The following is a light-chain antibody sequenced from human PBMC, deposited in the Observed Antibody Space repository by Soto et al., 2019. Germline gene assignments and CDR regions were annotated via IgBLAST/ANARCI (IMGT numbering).Light chain of an antibody. CDR2: GAS. CDR1: QSVSSSY. CDR3: QQYGSSPLT. J-gene: IGKJ4*01. Sequence: EIVLTQSPGTLSLSPGERATLSCRASQSVSSSYLAWYQQKPGQAPRLLIYGASSRATGIPDRFSGSGSGKAFPLPISRLEPEVFAVYYCQQYGSSPLTFGGGTKVEIK. V-gene: IGKV3-20*01.